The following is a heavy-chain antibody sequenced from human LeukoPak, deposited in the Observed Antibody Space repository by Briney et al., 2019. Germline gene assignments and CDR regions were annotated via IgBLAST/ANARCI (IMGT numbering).Heavy chain of an antibody. V-gene: IGHV1-46*03. J-gene: IGHJ4*02. D-gene: IGHD4-23*01. CDR2: INPSGGST. Sequence: ASVKVSCKASGYTFTSYYMHWVRQAPGRGLEWMGRINPSGGSTSYAQKFQGRVTMTRDTSTSTVYMELSSLRSEDTAVYYCATGSVGNPAEFDYWGQGTLVTVSS. CDR3: ATGSVGNPAEFDY. CDR1: GYTFTSYY.